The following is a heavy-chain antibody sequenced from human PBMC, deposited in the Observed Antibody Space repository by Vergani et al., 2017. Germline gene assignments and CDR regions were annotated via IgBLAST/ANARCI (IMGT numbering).Heavy chain of an antibody. CDR2: IRSKANSYAT. CDR3: ARDFTEGATFDYYYGMDV. J-gene: IGHJ6*02. CDR1: GFTFSGSA. V-gene: IGHV3-73*02. D-gene: IGHD1-26*01. Sequence: EVQLVESGGGLVQPGGSLKLSCAASGFTFSGSAMHWVRQASGKGLEWVGRIRSKANSYATAYAASVKGRFTISRDDSKNTAYLQMNSLKTEDTAVYYCARDFTEGATFDYYYGMDVWGQGTTVTVSS.